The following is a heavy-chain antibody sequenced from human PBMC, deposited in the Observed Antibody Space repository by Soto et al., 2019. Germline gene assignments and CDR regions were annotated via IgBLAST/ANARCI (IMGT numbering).Heavy chain of an antibody. CDR2: IIPIFGTA. CDR3: ARVEYYDSSGYYGNWFDP. D-gene: IGHD3-22*01. Sequence: SVKVSCKASGGTFSSYAISWVRQAPGQGLEWMGGIIPIFGTANYAQKFQGRVTITADESTSTAYMELSSLRSEDTAVYYCARVEYYDSSGYYGNWFDPWGQGTLVTVSS. J-gene: IGHJ5*02. CDR1: GGTFSSYA. V-gene: IGHV1-69*13.